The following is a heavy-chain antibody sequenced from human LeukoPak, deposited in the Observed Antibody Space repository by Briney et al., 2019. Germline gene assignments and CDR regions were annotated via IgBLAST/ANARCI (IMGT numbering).Heavy chain of an antibody. Sequence: GGSLRLSCAASGFTFSSYSMNWVRQAPGKGLEWVSSISSSSSYIYYADSVKGRFTISRDNAKNSLYLQMNSLRAEDTAVYYCARATNYYGSGRFDPWGQGTLVTVSS. V-gene: IGHV3-21*01. CDR3: ARATNYYGSGRFDP. J-gene: IGHJ5*02. D-gene: IGHD3-10*01. CDR1: GFTFSSYS. CDR2: ISSSSSYI.